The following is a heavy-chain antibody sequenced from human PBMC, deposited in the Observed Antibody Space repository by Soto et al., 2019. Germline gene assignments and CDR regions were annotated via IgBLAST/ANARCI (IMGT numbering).Heavy chain of an antibody. D-gene: IGHD1-26*01. J-gene: IGHJ4*02. CDR2: INHSGSA. CDR3: ARGLISGSHYSGGWYYFDS. CDR1: GGSFSDYI. V-gene: IGHV4-34*01. Sequence: SETLSLTCDVYGGSFSDYIWTWIRQTPGKGLQWIGQINHSGSANYNPSLKSRVAISVHTSSSQFSLELSSVTAADTAVYYCARGLISGSHYSGGWYYFDSWGQGTQVTVS.